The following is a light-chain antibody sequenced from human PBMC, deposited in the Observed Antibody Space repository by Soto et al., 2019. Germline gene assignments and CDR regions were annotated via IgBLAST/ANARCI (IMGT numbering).Light chain of an antibody. Sequence: DIQMPQSPSTLSASVGYSVTITCRASQSISSWLAWYQQKPGKAPKLLIYDASSLESGVPSRFSGIGSGTEFTLTISSLQPEEFATDDCQQYNSYSTCGQGTKVEI. J-gene: IGKJ1*01. CDR3: QQYNSYST. CDR1: QSISSW. V-gene: IGKV1-5*01. CDR2: DAS.